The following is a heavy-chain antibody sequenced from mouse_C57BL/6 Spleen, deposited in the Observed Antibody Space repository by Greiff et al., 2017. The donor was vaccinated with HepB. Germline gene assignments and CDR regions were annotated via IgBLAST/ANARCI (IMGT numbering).Heavy chain of an antibody. CDR3: ARRGWDDWFAY. D-gene: IGHD4-1*01. V-gene: IGHV1-72*01. J-gene: IGHJ3*01. CDR2: IDPNSGGT. CDR1: GYTFSSYW. Sequence: QVQLQQPGAELVKPGASVKLSCKASGYTFSSYWMHWVKQRPGRGLEWIGRIDPNSGGTKYNEKFKSKATLTVDKPSSTAYMQLSSLTSEDSAVYYCARRGWDDWFAYWGQGTLVTVSA.